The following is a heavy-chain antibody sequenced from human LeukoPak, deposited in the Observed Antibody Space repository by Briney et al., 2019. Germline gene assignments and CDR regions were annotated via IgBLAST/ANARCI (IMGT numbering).Heavy chain of an antibody. J-gene: IGHJ4*02. CDR1: GGTFSSYA. CDR2: IIPIFGTA. D-gene: IGHD6-19*01. CDR3: ARDDPQWREHDY. Sequence: SVKVSCKASGGTFSSYAISWVRQAPGQGLEWMGGIIPIFGTANYAQKFQGRVTITTDKSTSTAYMELSSLRSEDTAVYYCARDDPQWREHDYWGQGTLVTVSS. V-gene: IGHV1-69*05.